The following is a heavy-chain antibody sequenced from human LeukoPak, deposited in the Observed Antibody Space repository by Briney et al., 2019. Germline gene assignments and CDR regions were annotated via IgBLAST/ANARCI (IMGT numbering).Heavy chain of an antibody. CDR1: GFTFSSYA. CDR2: ISGSGGST. D-gene: IGHD4-17*01. CDR3: AKAMYDYGDYYFDY. V-gene: IGHV3-23*01. Sequence: GGSLRLSCAVSGFTFSSYAMSWVRQAPGKELEWVSAISGSGGSTYYADSVKGRFTISRDNSKNTLYLQMNSLRAEDTAVYYCAKAMYDYGDYYFDYWGQGTLVTVSS. J-gene: IGHJ4*02.